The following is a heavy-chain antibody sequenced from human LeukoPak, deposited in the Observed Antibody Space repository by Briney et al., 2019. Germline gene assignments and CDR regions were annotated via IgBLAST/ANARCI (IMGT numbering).Heavy chain of an antibody. Sequence: SETLSLTCTVSGGSISSSSYYWGWIRQPPGKGLEWIGSIYYSGSTYYNPSLKSRVTISVDTSKNQFSLKLSPVTAADTAVYYCARDLIKVGARYYFDYWGQGTLVTVSS. D-gene: IGHD1-26*01. V-gene: IGHV4-39*07. CDR2: IYYSGST. CDR1: GGSISSSSYY. J-gene: IGHJ4*02. CDR3: ARDLIKVGARYYFDY.